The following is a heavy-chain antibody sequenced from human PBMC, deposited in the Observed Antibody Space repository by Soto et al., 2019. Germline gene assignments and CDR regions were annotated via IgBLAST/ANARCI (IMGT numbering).Heavy chain of an antibody. V-gene: IGHV3-7*01. CDR1: GFTFSSYW. D-gene: IGHD1-7*01. Sequence: GGSLRLSCAASGFTFSSYWMTWVRQAPGKGLEWLANIKEDGSEKYYVDSVKGRFTISRDNAKNSLYLQVNSLRAEDTAVYYSARGPDRAWNYFVRANWFDPWGQGTLVTVSS. CDR2: IKEDGSEK. J-gene: IGHJ5*02. CDR3: ARGPDRAWNYFVRANWFDP.